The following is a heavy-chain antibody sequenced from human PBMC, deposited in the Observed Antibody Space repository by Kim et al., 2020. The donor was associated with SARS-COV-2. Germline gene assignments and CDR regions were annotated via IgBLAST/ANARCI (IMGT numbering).Heavy chain of an antibody. V-gene: IGHV3-9*01. J-gene: IGHJ4*02. CDR3: VKDMDGSAWVFDY. D-gene: IGHD6-19*01. Sequence: DYADSVKGRVNISRDNAKTSLYLDMNNLTPEDTAFYYCVKDMDGSAWVFDYWGQGTLVTVSS.